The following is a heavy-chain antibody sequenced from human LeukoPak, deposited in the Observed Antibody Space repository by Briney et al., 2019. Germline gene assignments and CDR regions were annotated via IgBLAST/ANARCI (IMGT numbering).Heavy chain of an antibody. CDR1: GFTFSSYG. D-gene: IGHD2/OR15-2a*01. Sequence: GRSLRLSCAASGFTFSSYGMHWVRQAPGKGLEWVAVISYDGSNKYYADSVKARFTISRDNSKNTLYLQMNSLRAEDTAVHYCAKDVSALSHYYGMDVWGQGTTVTVSS. V-gene: IGHV3-30*18. J-gene: IGHJ6*02. CDR2: ISYDGSNK. CDR3: AKDVSALSHYYGMDV.